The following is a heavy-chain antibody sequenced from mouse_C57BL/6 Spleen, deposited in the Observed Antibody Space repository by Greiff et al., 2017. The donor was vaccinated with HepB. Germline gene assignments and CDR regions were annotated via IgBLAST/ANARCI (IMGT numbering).Heavy chain of an antibody. CDR2: INPSTGGT. CDR1: GYSFTGYY. CDR3: ARSDYYGSSYPDY. D-gene: IGHD1-1*01. V-gene: IGHV1-42*01. Sequence: EVQLQQSGPELVKPGASVKISCKASGYSFTGYYMNWVKQSPEKSLEWIGEINPSTGGTTYNQKFKAKATLTVDKSSSTAYMQLKSLTSEDSAVYDGARSDYYGSSYPDYWGQGTTLTVSS. J-gene: IGHJ2*01.